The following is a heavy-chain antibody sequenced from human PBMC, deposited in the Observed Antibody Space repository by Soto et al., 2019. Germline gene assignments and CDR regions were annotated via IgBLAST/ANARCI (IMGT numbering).Heavy chain of an antibody. CDR3: ARLSDLGSDGYFDY. V-gene: IGHV1-69*06. CDR2: SIPIFGTA. Sequence: QVQLVQSGAEVKQPGSSVKVSCKASGGTFSSYALSWVRQAPGQGLEWMGGSIPIFGTANYAQKFQGRVTITADKSTSTAYMELSSLRSEDTAVYYCARLSDLGSDGYFDYWGRGTLVSVSS. D-gene: IGHD5-18*01. CDR1: GGTFSSYA. J-gene: IGHJ4*02.